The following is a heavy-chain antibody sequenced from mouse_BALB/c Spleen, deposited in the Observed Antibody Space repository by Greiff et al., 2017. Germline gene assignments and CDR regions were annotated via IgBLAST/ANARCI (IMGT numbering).Heavy chain of an antibody. J-gene: IGHJ4*01. CDR2: IDPDNGGT. D-gene: IGHD1-1*01. Sequence: EVQLQQSGAELVRPGASVKLSCTASGFTITDYYMHWVKQRPGQGLEWIGWIDPDNGGTEYDPKFKGKATMTADTSSNTAYLQLSSLTSEDSAVYYCDAWEVYCGRDMDYWGQGTSVTVSS. CDR3: DAWEVYCGRDMDY. V-gene: IGHV14-4*02. CDR1: GFTITDYY.